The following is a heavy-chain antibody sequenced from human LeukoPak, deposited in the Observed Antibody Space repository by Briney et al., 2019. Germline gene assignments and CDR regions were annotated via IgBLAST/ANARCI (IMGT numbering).Heavy chain of an antibody. CDR2: INTDGSRT. J-gene: IGHJ4*02. CDR1: GFTFSSYW. D-gene: IGHD6-6*01. V-gene: IGHV3-74*01. Sequence: GGSLRLSCAASGFTFSSYWVRWVRQAPGKGLVWVSRINTDGSRTNYADSVKGRFTISRDNSKNTLYLQMNSLRAEDTAVYYCAKDEGIAARPDYFDYWGQGTLVTVSS. CDR3: AKDEGIAARPDYFDY.